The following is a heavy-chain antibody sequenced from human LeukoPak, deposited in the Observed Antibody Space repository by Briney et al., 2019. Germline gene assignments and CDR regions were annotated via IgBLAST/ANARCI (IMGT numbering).Heavy chain of an antibody. D-gene: IGHD3-22*01. J-gene: IGHJ4*02. CDR3: ASDYDSSGYYYPKFDY. V-gene: IGHV1-69*05. CDR2: IIPIFGTA. CDR1: GGTFSSYA. Sequence: SVKVSCKASGGTFSSYAISWVRQAPGQGLEWMGRIIPIFGTANYAQKFQGRVTITTDESTSTAYMELSSLGSEDTALYYCASDYDSSGYYYPKFDYWGQGTLVTVSS.